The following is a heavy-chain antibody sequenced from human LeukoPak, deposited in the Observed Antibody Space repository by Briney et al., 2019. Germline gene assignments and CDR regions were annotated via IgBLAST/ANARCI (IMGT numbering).Heavy chain of an antibody. Sequence: GESLKVSRKGFGYSLTSYWFGWVRQMPGKGLGWMGIIYPDDSDTRHSPSFQGQVTISADQSLSTAYLQWSSLKASDTAMYYCAGLPYYYGSGSFSYYFDYWGQGTLVTVSS. J-gene: IGHJ4*02. CDR1: GYSLTSYW. CDR3: AGLPYYYGSGSFSYYFDY. CDR2: IYPDDSDT. V-gene: IGHV5-51*01. D-gene: IGHD3-10*01.